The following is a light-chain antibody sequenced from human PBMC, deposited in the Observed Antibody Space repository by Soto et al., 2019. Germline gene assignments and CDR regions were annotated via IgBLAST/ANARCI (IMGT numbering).Light chain of an antibody. Sequence: QSVLTQPPSLSGAPGQRVTLSCTGSSSDIGAGSEVHWYQQLPGTAPKLLIFGSTNRPSGVPDRFSGSKSATSASLAITGLQAEDEAEYYCQSYDNSLSAYVFGTGTKLTVL. CDR3: QSYDNSLSAYV. CDR2: GST. J-gene: IGLJ1*01. CDR1: SSDIGAGSE. V-gene: IGLV1-40*01.